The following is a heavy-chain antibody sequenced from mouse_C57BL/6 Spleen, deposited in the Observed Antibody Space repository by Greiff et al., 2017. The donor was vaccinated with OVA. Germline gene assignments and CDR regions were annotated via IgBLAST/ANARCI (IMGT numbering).Heavy chain of an antibody. J-gene: IGHJ2*01. V-gene: IGHV1-52*01. D-gene: IGHD1-1*01. Sequence: QVQLQQPGAELVRPGSSVKLSCKASGYTFTSYWMHWVKQRPIQGLEWIGNIDPSDSETHYNQKFKDKATLTVDKSSSTAYMQISSLTSEDSAVYYCARSGAYYYGSLDYWGQGTTLTVSS. CDR1: GYTFTSYW. CDR3: ARSGAYYYGSLDY. CDR2: IDPSDSET.